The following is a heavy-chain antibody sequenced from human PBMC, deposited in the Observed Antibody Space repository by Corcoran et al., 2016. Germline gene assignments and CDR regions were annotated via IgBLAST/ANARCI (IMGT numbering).Heavy chain of an antibody. Sequence: QVHLQQSGPGLVKPSQTLSLTCAISGASVSSNSVTWNWIRQSPSIGLEWLGRTYYASKLYNDYAVSVKSRITINPDTSKNRFSLQLNSVTPEDTAVYYCARGTIPRFYYWGQGPLVTVSS. V-gene: IGHV6-1*01. D-gene: IGHD3-3*01. J-gene: IGHJ4*02. CDR3: ARGTIPRFYY. CDR1: GASVSSNSVT. CDR2: TYYASKLYN.